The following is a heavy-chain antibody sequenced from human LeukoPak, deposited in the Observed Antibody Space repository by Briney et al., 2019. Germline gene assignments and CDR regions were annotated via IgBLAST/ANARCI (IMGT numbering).Heavy chain of an antibody. J-gene: IGHJ6*03. CDR1: GYSISSGYY. D-gene: IGHD2-15*01. CDR3: ARGLLDFYYYYYYMGV. CDR2: IYHSGST. Sequence: SETLSLTCTVSGYSISSGYYWGWIRQPPGKGLEWIGSIYHSGSTYYNPSLKSRVTISVDTSKNHFSLKLSSVTAADTAVYYCARGLLDFYYYYYYMGVWGKGTTVTVSS. V-gene: IGHV4-38-2*02.